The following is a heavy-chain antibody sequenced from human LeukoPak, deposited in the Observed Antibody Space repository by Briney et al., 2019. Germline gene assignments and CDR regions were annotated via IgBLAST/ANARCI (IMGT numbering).Heavy chain of an antibody. J-gene: IGHJ6*03. CDR3: ARGRRYYGSGSYTVYYYYMDV. D-gene: IGHD3-10*01. CDR1: GGSFSGYY. CDR2: INHSGST. Sequence: PSETLSLTCAVYGGSFSGYYWSWIRQPPGKGLEWIGEINHSGSTNYNPSLKSRVTISVDTSKNQFSLKLSSVTAADTAVYYYARGRRYYGSGSYTVYYYYMDVWGKGTTVTVSS. V-gene: IGHV4-34*01.